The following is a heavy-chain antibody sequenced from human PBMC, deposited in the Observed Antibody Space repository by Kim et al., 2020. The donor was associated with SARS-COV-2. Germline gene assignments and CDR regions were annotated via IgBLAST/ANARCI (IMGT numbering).Heavy chain of an antibody. Sequence: GGSLRLSCAASGFTFSNAWMSWVRQAPGKELEWVGRIKSKTDGGTTDYAAPVKGRFTISRDDSKNTLYLQMNSLKTEDTAVYYCTTGPLPPYYYYMDVWGKGTTVTVSS. CDR3: TTGPLPPYYYYMDV. V-gene: IGHV3-15*01. CDR1: GFTFSNAW. J-gene: IGHJ6*03. CDR2: IKSKTDGGTT.